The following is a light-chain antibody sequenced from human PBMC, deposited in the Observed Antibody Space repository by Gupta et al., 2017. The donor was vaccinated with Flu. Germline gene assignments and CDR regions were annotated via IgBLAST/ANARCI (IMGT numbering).Light chain of an antibody. CDR1: RNSDSY. Sequence: PSSLAAYVGRTLTKSCRASRNSDSYLNWLQPTPRRAPKRLVYAASGLQRGAPSRFSGRGSGTEFALTISGLQPEDFVTDYWQQSYSVPYTFGQGTTL. J-gene: IGKJ2*01. V-gene: IGKV1-39*01. CDR3: QQSYSVPYT. CDR2: AAS.